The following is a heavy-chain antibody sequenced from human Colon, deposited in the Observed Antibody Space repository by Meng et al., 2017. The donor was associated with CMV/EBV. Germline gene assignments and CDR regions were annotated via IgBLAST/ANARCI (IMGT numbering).Heavy chain of an antibody. CDR3: ARAVICSSTSCYLDY. D-gene: IGHD2-2*01. V-gene: IGHV3-23*03. CDR1: GFTFTNYA. Sequence: GGSLRLSCAASGFTFTNYAMSWARQAPGKGLEWVSVIYSGGATTYYGDSVKGRFTISRDDSKNTLYLQMNSLRAEDTAVYYCARAVICSSTSCYLDYWGQGTLVTVSS. CDR2: IYSGGATT. J-gene: IGHJ4*02.